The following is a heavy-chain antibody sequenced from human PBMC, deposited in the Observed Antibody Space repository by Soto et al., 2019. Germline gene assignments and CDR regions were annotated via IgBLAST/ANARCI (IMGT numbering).Heavy chain of an antibody. J-gene: IGHJ4*02. CDR3: AKVPVMWELLGPIEY. D-gene: IGHD1-26*01. V-gene: IGHV3-23*01. CDR2: ISGSGGST. Sequence: GGSLRLSCAASGFTFSSYAMSWVRQAPGKGLEWVSAISGSGGSTYYADSVKGRFTISRDNSKNTLYLQMNSLRAEDTAVYYCAKVPVMWELLGPIEYWGQGTLVTVSS. CDR1: GFTFSSYA.